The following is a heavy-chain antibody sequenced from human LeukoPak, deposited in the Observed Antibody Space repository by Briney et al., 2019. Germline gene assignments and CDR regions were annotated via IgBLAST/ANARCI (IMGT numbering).Heavy chain of an antibody. J-gene: IGHJ4*02. Sequence: PSGTLSLTCAVSGGSISSSNWWSWVRQPPGKGLEWIGEIYHSGSTNYNPYLKSRVTISVDKSKNQFSLKLSSVTAADTAVYYCARRYDFWSGYPPPLDYWGQGTLVTVSS. CDR2: IYHSGST. CDR1: GGSISSSNW. CDR3: ARRYDFWSGYPPPLDY. D-gene: IGHD3-3*01. V-gene: IGHV4-4*02.